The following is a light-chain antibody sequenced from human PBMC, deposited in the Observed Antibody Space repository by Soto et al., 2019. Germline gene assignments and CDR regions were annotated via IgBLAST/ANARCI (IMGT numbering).Light chain of an antibody. J-gene: IGLJ3*02. CDR2: SNN. Sequence: QSVLTQPPSASGTPGQRVTISCSGSSSNIGTNYVYWYQQIPGTATKLLIYSNNQRPSGVPDRFSGSKSGTSASLAISGLRSEDEADYYCATWDDSLRGPVFGGGTKLTVL. V-gene: IGLV1-47*02. CDR3: ATWDDSLRGPV. CDR1: SSNIGTNY.